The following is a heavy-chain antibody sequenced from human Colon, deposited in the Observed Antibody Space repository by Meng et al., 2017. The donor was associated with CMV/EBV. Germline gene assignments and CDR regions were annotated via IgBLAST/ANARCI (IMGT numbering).Heavy chain of an antibody. CDR3: AKAVAASDYYYRGMDV. CDR2: INPYSGIT. J-gene: IGHJ6*02. Sequence: ASVKVSCKSSGYTFTDYYIHWVRQAPGQGLEWVGWINPYSGITNYAQKFQGRVTMTRDTSITTAYMELTRLTSDDTAKYYGAKAVAASDYYYRGMDVWGQGTTVTVSS. CDR1: GYTFTDYY. D-gene: IGHD6-19*01. V-gene: IGHV1-2*02.